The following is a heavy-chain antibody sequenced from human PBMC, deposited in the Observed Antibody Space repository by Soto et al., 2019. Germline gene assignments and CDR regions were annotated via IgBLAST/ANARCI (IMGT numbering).Heavy chain of an antibody. CDR1: GFTFYDYA. D-gene: IGHD3-3*01. Sequence: GGSLRLSCAASGFTFYDYARHWVRQAPGKGLEWVSGISWSSGSIGYADSVKGRFTMSRDNAKNSLYLQMHSLRAEDTAVYDCARFATDNWFDPWGQGTLVTFSS. J-gene: IGHJ5*02. CDR3: ARFATDNWFDP. V-gene: IGHV3-9*01. CDR2: ISWSSGSI.